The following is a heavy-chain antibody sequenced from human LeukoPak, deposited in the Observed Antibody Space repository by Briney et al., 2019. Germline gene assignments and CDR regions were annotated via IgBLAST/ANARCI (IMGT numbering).Heavy chain of an antibody. CDR3: ARQKANGDFHFDY. CDR2: IYYSGST. V-gene: IGHV4-59*08. J-gene: IGHJ4*02. Sequence: SETLSLTCTVSGGSISSYYWSWIRQPPGKGLEWSGYIYYSGSTNYNPSHKSRVTISVDTSKNQFSLKLSSVTAADTAVYYCARQKANGDFHFDYWGQGTLVTVSS. D-gene: IGHD4-17*01. CDR1: GGSISSYY.